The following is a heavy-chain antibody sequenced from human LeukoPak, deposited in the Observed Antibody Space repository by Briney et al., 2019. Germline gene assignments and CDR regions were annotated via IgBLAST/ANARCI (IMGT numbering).Heavy chain of an antibody. CDR3: ARDRCGGCRSGSYRGRFDY. J-gene: IGHJ4*02. CDR1: GFTFSDYY. CDR2: ISSSGSTI. V-gene: IGHV3-11*01. D-gene: IGHD3-10*01. Sequence: PGGSLRLSCAASGFTFSDYYMSWIRQAPGKGLEWVSYISSSGSTIYYADSVKGRFTISRDNAKNSLYLQMNSLRAEDTAVYYCARDRCGGCRSGSYRGRFDYWGQGTLVTVSS.